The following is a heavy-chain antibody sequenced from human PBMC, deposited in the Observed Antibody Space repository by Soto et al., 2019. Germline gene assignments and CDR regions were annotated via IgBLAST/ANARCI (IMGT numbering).Heavy chain of an antibody. CDR1: GGSVSSGSYY. V-gene: IGHV4-61*01. CDR2: IYYSGST. D-gene: IGHD5-12*01. Sequence: SETLSLTCTVSGGSVSSGSYYWSWIRQPPGKGLEWIGYIYYSGSTNYNPSLKSRVTISVDTSKNQFSLKLSSVTAADTAVYYCARDGSGDGYNLYYFDYWGQGTRGTVSS. J-gene: IGHJ4*02. CDR3: ARDGSGDGYNLYYFDY.